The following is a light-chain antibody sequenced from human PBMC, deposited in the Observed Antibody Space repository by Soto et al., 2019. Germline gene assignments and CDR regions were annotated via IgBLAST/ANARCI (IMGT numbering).Light chain of an antibody. Sequence: EVVLTQSPGTLSLSPGESVTLSCRASHTISSSYLAWYQQKPGQAPRLLMYGISRRATGIPDRFSGSGSGTDFTLTITRLEPEDFAVYYCQQYVTSSPRTFGQGTKVDIK. V-gene: IGKV3-20*01. CDR1: HTISSSY. CDR2: GIS. J-gene: IGKJ1*01. CDR3: QQYVTSSPRT.